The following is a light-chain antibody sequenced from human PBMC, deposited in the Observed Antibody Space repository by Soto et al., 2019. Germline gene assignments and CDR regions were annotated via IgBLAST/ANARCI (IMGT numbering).Light chain of an antibody. CDR1: QSVTGSY. V-gene: IGKV3-20*01. CDR2: GAS. Sequence: PGQRATLSCRARQSVTGSYLAWYQQKPGQAPRLLIYGASSRATGIPDRFSGSGSGTDFTLTISRLEPEDFAVYYCQQYGISPSWTFGQGTKVEIK. CDR3: QQYGISPSWT. J-gene: IGKJ1*01.